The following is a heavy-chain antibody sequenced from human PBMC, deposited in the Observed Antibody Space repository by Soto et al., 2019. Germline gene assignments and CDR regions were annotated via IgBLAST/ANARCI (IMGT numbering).Heavy chain of an antibody. J-gene: IGHJ6*02. CDR3: ARSSLYGMDV. Sequence: PSETLSLTCSVSGGSISSGYYYWSWIRQPPGKGLEWIGNIYYSGNTYYNPSLKSRLIISIDTSKNQFSLQVGSVTAADTAVYYCARSSLYGMDVWGQGTTVTVSS. CDR2: IYYSGNT. V-gene: IGHV4-30-4*01. CDR1: GGSISSGYYY. D-gene: IGHD1-1*01.